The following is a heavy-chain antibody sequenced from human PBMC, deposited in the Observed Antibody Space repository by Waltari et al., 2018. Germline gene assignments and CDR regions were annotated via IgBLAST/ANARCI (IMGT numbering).Heavy chain of an antibody. CDR3: ARGGSSRPNAMDV. CDR1: GYSIDLYG. D-gene: IGHD6-6*01. V-gene: IGHV1-18*01. CDR2: ISGESENT. Sequence: QINLVQSGAEMKQPGASVRVSCKTSGYSIDLYGITWVRQTSGQGLEWLGWISGESENTLYAQKFEDRITMSIDTSTATSYMELGSLRSDDTAIYFCARGGSSRPNAMDVWGPGTKVTVSS. J-gene: IGHJ6*02.